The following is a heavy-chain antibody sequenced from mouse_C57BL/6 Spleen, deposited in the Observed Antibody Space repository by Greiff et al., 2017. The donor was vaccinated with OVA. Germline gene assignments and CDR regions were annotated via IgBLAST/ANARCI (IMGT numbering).Heavy chain of an antibody. D-gene: IGHD1-1*01. Sequence: VKLQQPGAELVKPGASVKLSCKASGYTFTSYWTHWVKQRPGQGLEWIGMIHPNSGSTNYNEKFKSKATLTVDKSSSTAYMQLSSLTSEDSAVYYCARDYGSSLWYFDVWGTGTTVTVSS. CDR2: IHPNSGST. J-gene: IGHJ1*03. V-gene: IGHV1-64*01. CDR3: ARDYGSSLWYFDV. CDR1: GYTFTSYW.